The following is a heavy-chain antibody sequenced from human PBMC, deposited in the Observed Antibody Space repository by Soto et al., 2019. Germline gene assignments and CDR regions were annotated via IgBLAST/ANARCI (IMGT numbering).Heavy chain of an antibody. D-gene: IGHD3-10*01. Sequence: LSLTCTVSGGSISSGGYYWSWIRQHPGKGLEWIGYIYYSGSTYYNPSLKSRVTISVDTSKNQFSLKLSSVTAADTAVYYCARVTITMVRGVILDYWGQGTLVTASS. CDR2: IYYSGST. V-gene: IGHV4-31*03. CDR1: GGSISSGGYY. J-gene: IGHJ4*02. CDR3: ARVTITMVRGVILDY.